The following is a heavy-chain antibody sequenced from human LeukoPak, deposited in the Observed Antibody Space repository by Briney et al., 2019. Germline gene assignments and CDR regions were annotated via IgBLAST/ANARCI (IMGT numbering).Heavy chain of an antibody. V-gene: IGHV3-7*01. CDR2: IKQDGSEK. J-gene: IGHJ4*02. D-gene: IGHD3-16*01. Sequence: GGSLRLSCAASGFTFSSYWMSWVRQAPGKGLEWVANIKQDGSEKYYVDSVKGRFTISRDNAKNSLYLQMNSLRAEDTAVYYCARDPGEWVIYFDYWGQGTLVTVSS. CDR1: GFTFSSYW. CDR3: ARDPGEWVIYFDY.